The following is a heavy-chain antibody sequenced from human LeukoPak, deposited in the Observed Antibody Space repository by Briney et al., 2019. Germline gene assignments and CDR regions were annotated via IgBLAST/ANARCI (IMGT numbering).Heavy chain of an antibody. CDR3: ARNSRVAATSGLNY. V-gene: IGHV1-69*13. D-gene: IGHD4-23*01. J-gene: IGHJ4*02. Sequence: SVKVSCKASGGTFSSYPFTWVRQPPGQGLEWVGEITPIFGAANYAQTLQGRVTITADESTSTLFMELSSLRSDDTAFYYCARNSRVAATSGLNYWGQGTLVTVSS. CDR1: GGTFSSYP. CDR2: ITPIFGAA.